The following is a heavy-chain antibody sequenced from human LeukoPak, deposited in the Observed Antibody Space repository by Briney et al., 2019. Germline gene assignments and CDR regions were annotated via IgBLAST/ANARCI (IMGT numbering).Heavy chain of an antibody. D-gene: IGHD1-1*01. J-gene: IGHJ4*02. V-gene: IGHV4-34*01. Sequence: PSETLSLTCAVYGGSFSGYYWSLIRQPPGKGLEWIGEINHSGSTNYNPSLKSRVTISVDTSKNQFSLKLSSVTAADTAVYYCARVWNEDYFDYWGQGTLVTVSS. CDR2: INHSGST. CDR1: GGSFSGYY. CDR3: ARVWNEDYFDY.